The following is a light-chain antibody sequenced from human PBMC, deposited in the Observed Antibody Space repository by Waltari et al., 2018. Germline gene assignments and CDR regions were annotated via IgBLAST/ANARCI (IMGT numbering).Light chain of an antibody. CDR1: SGSIASNY. CDR2: EDN. V-gene: IGLV6-57*03. Sequence: NFMLTQPHSVSESPGKTVTISCTRSSGSIASNYVQWYQQRPGSAPTTVIYEDNRRPSGFPDRFSGSIDSSSNSASLTISGLKTEDEADYYCQSYDSGVIFGGGTKLTVL. CDR3: QSYDSGVI. J-gene: IGLJ2*01.